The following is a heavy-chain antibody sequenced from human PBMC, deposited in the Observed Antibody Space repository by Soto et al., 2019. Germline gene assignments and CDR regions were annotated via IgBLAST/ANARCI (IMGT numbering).Heavy chain of an antibody. Sequence: SETLSLTCTVSGGSISSGGYYWSWIRQHPGKGLEWIGYIYYSGSTYYKPSLKSRVTISVDTSKNQFSLKLSSVTAADTAVYYCARERVSLRSSPTTVTTGPRYYFDYWGQGTLVTVSS. CDR3: ARERVSLRSSPTTVTTGPRYYFDY. CDR1: GGSISSGGYY. J-gene: IGHJ4*02. D-gene: IGHD4-17*01. CDR2: IYYSGST. V-gene: IGHV4-31*03.